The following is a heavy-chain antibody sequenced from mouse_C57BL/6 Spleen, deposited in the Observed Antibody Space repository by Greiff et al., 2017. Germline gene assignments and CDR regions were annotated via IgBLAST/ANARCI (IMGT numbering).Heavy chain of an antibody. Sequence: EVQVVESEGGLVQPGRSLTLSCTASGFTFSDYYMAWVRQVPEKGLDWVANINYDGSSPYYLDSLKSRFIISRDNSKNILYLQMSSLKSEDTATYYCARNEGGLCIDYWGQGTTLTVSS. J-gene: IGHJ2*01. CDR2: INYDGSSP. CDR3: ARNEGGLCIDY. D-gene: IGHD3-3*01. V-gene: IGHV5-16*01. CDR1: GFTFSDYY.